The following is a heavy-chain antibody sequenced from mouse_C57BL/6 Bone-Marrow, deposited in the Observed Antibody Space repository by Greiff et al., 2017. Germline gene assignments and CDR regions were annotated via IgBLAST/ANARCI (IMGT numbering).Heavy chain of an antibody. V-gene: IGHV1-4*01. D-gene: IGHD2-2*01. J-gene: IGHJ2*01. Sequence: QVQLQQSGAELARPGASVKMSCKASGYTFTSYTMHWVKQRPGQGLEWIGYINPSSGSTKYNQKFKDKATLTADKSSSTAYMQLSSLTSEDSAVXDGAWGRLQRDYWGQGTTLTVSS. CDR1: GYTFTSYT. CDR2: INPSSGST. CDR3: AWGRLQRDY.